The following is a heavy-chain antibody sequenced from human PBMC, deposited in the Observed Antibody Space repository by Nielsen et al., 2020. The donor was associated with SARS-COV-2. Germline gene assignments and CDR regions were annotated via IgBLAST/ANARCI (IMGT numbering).Heavy chain of an antibody. D-gene: IGHD1-26*01. V-gene: IGHV3-33*01. J-gene: IGHJ6*02. CDR1: GFTFSSYG. CDR2: IWYDGSNK. Sequence: GESLKISCAASGFTFSSYGMHWVRQAPGKGLEWVAVIWYDGSNKYYADSVKGRFTISRDNSKNTLYLQMNSLRAEDTAVYYCARDLRPSIVGATELAGDVWGQGTTVTVSS. CDR3: ARDLRPSIVGATELAGDV.